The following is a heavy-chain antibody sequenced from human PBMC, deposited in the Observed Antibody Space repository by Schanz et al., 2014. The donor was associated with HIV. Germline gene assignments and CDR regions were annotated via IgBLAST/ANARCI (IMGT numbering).Heavy chain of an antibody. CDR2: IRESGGRS. CDR3: AKPEYDSRGNSQSHFDS. J-gene: IGHJ4*02. Sequence: EVQLLESGGGLEQPGGSLRLSCAASGFNFNNYAMTWVRQAPGKGLEWVSSIRESGGRSYYADSVNGRFTISRDNSKNTLYLQMTTLRTEDTAVYYCAKPEYDSRGNSQSHFDSWGQGTLVTVSS. V-gene: IGHV3-23*01. D-gene: IGHD3-22*01. CDR1: GFNFNNYA.